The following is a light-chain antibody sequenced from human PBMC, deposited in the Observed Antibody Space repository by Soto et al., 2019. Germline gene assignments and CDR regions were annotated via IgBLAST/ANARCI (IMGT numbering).Light chain of an antibody. CDR1: QSISSA. CDR2: DAS. V-gene: IGKV3-11*01. CDR3: QQYDTLSFT. Sequence: EIVLTQSPATLSLSPGDRAILSCRASQSISSALAWYQQKPGQAPRLLIYDASDRATGIPARFSGSRSGTDFTLTISSLEPEDIATYYCQQYDTLSFTFGPGTKVDIK. J-gene: IGKJ3*01.